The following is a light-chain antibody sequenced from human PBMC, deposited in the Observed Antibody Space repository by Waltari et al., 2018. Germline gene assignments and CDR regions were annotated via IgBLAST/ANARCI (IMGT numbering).Light chain of an antibody. CDR2: RAS. Sequence: DIQMTQSPSTLSASVGDNVTITCRASQSITNWLAWYQQKPGNAPKLLINRASNLESGVPSRFSGSGSGTEFTLTIISLQPDDFATYYCQQYDNYWTFGQGTKVEIK. V-gene: IGKV1-5*03. CDR1: QSITNW. CDR3: QQYDNYWT. J-gene: IGKJ1*01.